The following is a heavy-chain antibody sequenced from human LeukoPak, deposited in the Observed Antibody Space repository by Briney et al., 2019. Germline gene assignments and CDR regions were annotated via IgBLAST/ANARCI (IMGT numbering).Heavy chain of an antibody. V-gene: IGHV1-18*01. CDR3: ARWGIGRYYYYMDV. D-gene: IGHD3-10*01. J-gene: IGHJ6*03. CDR1: GYTFTSYG. CDR2: INTDNYNT. Sequence: ASVNVSCKASGYTFTSYGISWVRQGPGQGLEWMGWINTDNYNTNYGQKLQGRVTMTADTSTSTAYMELRSLRSDDTAVYYCARWGIGRYYYYMDVWGKGTTVTVSS.